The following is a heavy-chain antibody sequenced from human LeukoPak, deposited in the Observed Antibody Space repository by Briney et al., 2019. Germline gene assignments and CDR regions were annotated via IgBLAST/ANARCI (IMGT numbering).Heavy chain of an antibody. CDR1: GFTFSSYG. Sequence: GSLRLSCAASGFTFSSYGMHWVRQAPGKGLEWAAVIWHDGNNKYYADSVKGRFIISRDNSKNTLYLQMNTLRAEDTAVYYCARGPGSSVYASAIDYWGQGTLVTVSS. D-gene: IGHD2-8*01. J-gene: IGHJ4*02. CDR3: ARGPGSSVYASAIDY. V-gene: IGHV3-33*01. CDR2: IWHDGNNK.